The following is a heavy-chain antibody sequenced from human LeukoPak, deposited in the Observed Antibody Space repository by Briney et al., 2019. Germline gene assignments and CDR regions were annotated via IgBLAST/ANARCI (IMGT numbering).Heavy chain of an antibody. V-gene: IGHV3-30*14. CDR1: GFTFSTYS. D-gene: IGHD5-12*01. J-gene: IGHJ3*02. CDR2: MSYDGSNI. Sequence: GRSLRLSCAASGFTFSTYSMHWVRQAPGKGLEWVAVMSYDGSNIYYADSVKGRFTISRDNSKNTLYLQMNSLRAEDTAVYYCARDKGRHSGYDGNNDAFDIWGQGTMVTVSS. CDR3: ARDKGRHSGYDGNNDAFDI.